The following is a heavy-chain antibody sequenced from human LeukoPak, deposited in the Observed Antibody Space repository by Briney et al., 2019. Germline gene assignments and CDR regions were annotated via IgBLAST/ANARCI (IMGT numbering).Heavy chain of an antibody. CDR2: ITGDGGST. D-gene: IGHD3-22*01. J-gene: IGHJ5*02. CDR1: GFTFDDFA. CDR3: ARAEVVSYYYDSSGYYHH. V-gene: IGHV3-43*02. Sequence: PGGSLRLSCAASGFTFDDFAMHWVRQAPGKGLEWVSLITGDGGSTYYADSVKGRFTISRDNAKNSLYLQMNSLRAEDTAVYYCARAEVVSYYYDSSGYYHHWGQGTLVTVSS.